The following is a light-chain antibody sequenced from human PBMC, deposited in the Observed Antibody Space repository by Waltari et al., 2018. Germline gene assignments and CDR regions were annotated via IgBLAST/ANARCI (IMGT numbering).Light chain of an antibody. V-gene: IGKV1-39*01. CDR2: AAS. J-gene: IGKJ1*01. CDR3: QQSYSTWT. Sequence: ITARASQTISDYLNWYQQKPGKAPKRLIYAASSLQTGVPSRFSGSGSGTDFTLTISGLQPEDIATYYCQQSYSTWTFGQGTKVELK. CDR1: QTISDY.